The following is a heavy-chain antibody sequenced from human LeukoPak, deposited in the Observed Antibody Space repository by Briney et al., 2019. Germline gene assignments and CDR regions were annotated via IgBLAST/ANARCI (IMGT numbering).Heavy chain of an antibody. CDR3: ARGRPHGNDY. CDR1: GFTFSSYV. D-gene: IGHD4-23*01. J-gene: IGHJ4*02. V-gene: IGHV3-74*01. CDR2: ISHDGII. Sequence: GGSLRLSCETAGFTFSSYVMHWVRRTPGKGLVWVSRISHDGIISYADSVKGRFSISRDNAKNTLYLQMNSLRVEDTAVYYCARGRPHGNDYWGQGTLVTVSS.